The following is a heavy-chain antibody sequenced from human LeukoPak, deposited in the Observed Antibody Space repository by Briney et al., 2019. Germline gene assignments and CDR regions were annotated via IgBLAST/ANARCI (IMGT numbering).Heavy chain of an antibody. CDR1: GFTFSSYS. D-gene: IGHD6-19*01. Sequence: GGSLRLSCAASGFTFSSYSMNWVRQAPGKGLEWVSSISSSSSYIYYADSVKGRFTISRDNAKNSLYLQMNSLRAEDTAVYYCARESYSSGWYGSYYYYYGMDVWGQGTTVTVSS. CDR2: ISSSSSYI. V-gene: IGHV3-21*01. J-gene: IGHJ6*02. CDR3: ARESYSSGWYGSYYYYYGMDV.